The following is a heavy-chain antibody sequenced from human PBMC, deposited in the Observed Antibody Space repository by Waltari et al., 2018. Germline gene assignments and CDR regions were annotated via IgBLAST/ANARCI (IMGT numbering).Heavy chain of an antibody. V-gene: IGHV3-30*18. Sequence: QVQLVESGGGVVQPGRSLRLSCAASGFTFSSYGMHWVRQAPGKGLGWVAVISYDGSNKYYADSVKGRFTISRDNSKNTLYLQMNSLRAEDTAVYYCAKAEWLLPNYFDYWGQGTLVTVSS. J-gene: IGHJ4*02. CDR3: AKAEWLLPNYFDY. CDR1: GFTFSSYG. D-gene: IGHD3-22*01. CDR2: ISYDGSNK.